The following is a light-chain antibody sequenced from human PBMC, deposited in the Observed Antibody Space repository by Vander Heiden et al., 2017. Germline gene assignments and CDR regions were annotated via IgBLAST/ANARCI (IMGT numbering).Light chain of an antibody. CDR2: SNN. J-gene: IGLJ2*01. CDR1: SSNIGRNT. Sequence: QSVLTQPPSASGTPGQRVTTSCSGSSSNIGRNTVNWYQQLPGTAPKLLIYSNNQRPSGFPDRFSGSKSGTSASLAISGLQSEDEADYYCAAWDDSLNGVVFGGGTKLTVL. CDR3: AAWDDSLNGVV. V-gene: IGLV1-44*01.